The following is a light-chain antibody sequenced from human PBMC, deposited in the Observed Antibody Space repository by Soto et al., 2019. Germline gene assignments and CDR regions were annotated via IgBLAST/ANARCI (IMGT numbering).Light chain of an antibody. V-gene: IGKV1-5*03. J-gene: IGKJ4*01. CDR3: QQYDSYPLT. CDR1: QSISSW. CDR2: EAS. Sequence: DIQMTQSPSTLSASVGDRVTISYRASQSISSWLAWYQQKPGKAPKLLIYEASRLESGVPSRFSGSGSGTECSLTFSSLQPDDSATYYCQQYDSYPLTFGGGTKVEIK.